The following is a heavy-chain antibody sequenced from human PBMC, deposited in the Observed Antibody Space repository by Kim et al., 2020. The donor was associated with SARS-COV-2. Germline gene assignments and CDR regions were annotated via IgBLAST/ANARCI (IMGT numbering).Heavy chain of an antibody. V-gene: IGHV3-9*01. CDR3: AKGLGSGSDPDYFDY. D-gene: IGHD1-26*01. Sequence: GGSLRLSCAASGFTFGDYAMHWVRQAPGKGLEWVSGISWNSGSIGYADSVKGRFTISRDNAKNSLYLQMNSLRAEDTALYYCAKGLGSGSDPDYFDYWGQGTLVTVSS. J-gene: IGHJ4*02. CDR1: GFTFGDYA. CDR2: ISWNSGSI.